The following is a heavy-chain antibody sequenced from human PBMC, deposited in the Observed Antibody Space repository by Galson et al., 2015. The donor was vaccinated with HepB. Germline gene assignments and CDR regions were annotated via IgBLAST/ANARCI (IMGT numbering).Heavy chain of an antibody. D-gene: IGHD1-26*01. J-gene: IGHJ6*02. Sequence: SVKVSCKASGGTFSSYAISWVRQAPGQGLEWMGGIIPIFGTANYAQKFQGRVTITADESTSTAYMELSSLRSEDTAVYYCARDRGATINYYYYYGMDVWGQGTTVTVSS. CDR2: IIPIFGTA. V-gene: IGHV1-69*13. CDR1: GGTFSSYA. CDR3: ARDRGATINYYYYYGMDV.